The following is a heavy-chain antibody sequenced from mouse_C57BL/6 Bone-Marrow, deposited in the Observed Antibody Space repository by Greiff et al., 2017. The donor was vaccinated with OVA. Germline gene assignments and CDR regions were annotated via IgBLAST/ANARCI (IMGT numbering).Heavy chain of an antibody. D-gene: IGHD1-1*01. CDR3: TRDGGYGSSYWYFDV. CDR1: GFTFSSYA. V-gene: IGHV5-9-1*02. J-gene: IGHJ1*03. CDR2: ISSGGDYI. Sequence: EVKLMDSGEGLVKPGGSLKLSCAASGFTFSSYAMSWVRQTPEKRLEWVAYISSGGDYIYYADTVKGRFTISRDNARNTLYLQMSSLKSEDTAMYYCTRDGGYGSSYWYFDVWGTGTTVTVSS.